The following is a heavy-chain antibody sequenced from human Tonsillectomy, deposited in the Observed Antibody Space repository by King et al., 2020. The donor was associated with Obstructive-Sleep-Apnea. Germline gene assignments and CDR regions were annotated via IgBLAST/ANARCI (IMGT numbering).Heavy chain of an antibody. J-gene: IGHJ5*02. CDR3: ARGGRSGSINWFDP. CDR1: GFIFSDYY. V-gene: IGHV3-11*01. CDR2: ITNTGTTR. Sequence: VQLVESGGGLVKPGGSLRLSCSASGFIFSDYYMTWVRQAPGKGLEWLAYITNTGTTRYYADSVRGRITLSRDNAKNSVYVEMNSLRPDDTAVYYCARGGRSGSINWFDPWGQGTLVTVSS. D-gene: IGHD6-19*01.